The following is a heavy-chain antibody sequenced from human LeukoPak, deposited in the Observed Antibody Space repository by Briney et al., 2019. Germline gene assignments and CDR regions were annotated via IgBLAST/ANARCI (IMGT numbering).Heavy chain of an antibody. CDR2: ISAYNGNT. Sequence: ASVKVSCKASGYTFSSYDISWVRQAPGQGLEWMGWISAYNGNTNYAQKLQGRVTMTTDTSTSTAYLELRSLRSDDTAVYYCAREGNIVVVPAAIPFDYWGQGTLVTVSS. V-gene: IGHV1-18*01. CDR1: GYTFSSYD. CDR3: AREGNIVVVPAAIPFDY. D-gene: IGHD2-2*01. J-gene: IGHJ4*02.